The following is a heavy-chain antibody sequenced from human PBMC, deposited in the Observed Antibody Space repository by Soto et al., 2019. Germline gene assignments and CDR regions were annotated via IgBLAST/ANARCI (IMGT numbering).Heavy chain of an antibody. J-gene: IGHJ4*02. CDR3: AKDRKAWSGYYFDY. CDR2: ISYDGSNK. D-gene: IGHD3-3*01. CDR1: GFTFSSYG. Sequence: QVQLVESGGGVVQPGRSLRLSCAASGFTFSSYGMHWVRQAPGKGLEWVAVISYDGSNKYYADSVKGRFTISRDNSKNRLYLQMNSLRAEDTAVYYCAKDRKAWSGYYFDYWGQGTLVTVSS. V-gene: IGHV3-30*18.